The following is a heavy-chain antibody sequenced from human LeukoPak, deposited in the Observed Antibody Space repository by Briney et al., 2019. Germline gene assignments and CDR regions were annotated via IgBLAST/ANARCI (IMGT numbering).Heavy chain of an antibody. J-gene: IGHJ5*02. CDR2: IKQDGSEK. D-gene: IGHD3-3*01. CDR3: AREEVLRFLEWLFPPYNWFDP. V-gene: IGHV3-7*01. CDR1: GFTFSSYW. Sequence: PGGSLRLSCAASGFTFSSYWMSWVRQAPGKGLEWVANIKQDGSEKYYVDSVKGRFTISRGNAKNSLYLQMNSLRAEDTAVYYCAREEVLRFLEWLFPPYNWFDPWGQGTLVTVSS.